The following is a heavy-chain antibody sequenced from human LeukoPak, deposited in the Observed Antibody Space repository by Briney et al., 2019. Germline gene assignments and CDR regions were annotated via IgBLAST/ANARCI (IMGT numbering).Heavy chain of an antibody. CDR1: GFTFSSYA. V-gene: IGHV3-23*01. J-gene: IGHJ4*02. Sequence: GGSLGLSCAASGFTFSSYAMSWVRQAPGKGLEWVSAISGSGGSTYYADSVKGRFTISRDNSKNTLYLQMNSLRAEDTAVYYCAKAEYCSSTSCFYYFDYWGQGTLVTVSS. D-gene: IGHD2-2*01. CDR2: ISGSGGST. CDR3: AKAEYCSSTSCFYYFDY.